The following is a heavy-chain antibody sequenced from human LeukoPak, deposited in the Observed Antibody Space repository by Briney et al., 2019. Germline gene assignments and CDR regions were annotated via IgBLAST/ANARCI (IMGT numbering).Heavy chain of an antibody. CDR1: GGSISSFF. CDR3: ARDIVAASSDGFDV. J-gene: IGHJ3*01. V-gene: IGHV4-4*07. CDR2: TYANGNA. Sequence: PSETLSLTCTVSGGSISSFFWSWIRQPAGRELEWLGRTYANGNANYNPSLKSRISMSVDTSRSQFSLNLTSVTAADTATYYCARDIVAASSDGFDVWGQGTTVIVSS. D-gene: IGHD2-21*01.